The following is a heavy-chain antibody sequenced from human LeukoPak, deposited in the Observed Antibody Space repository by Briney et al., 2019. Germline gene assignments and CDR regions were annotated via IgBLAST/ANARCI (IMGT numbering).Heavy chain of an antibody. CDR1: GGTFSSYA. J-gene: IGHJ4*02. V-gene: IGHV1-69*04. CDR3: ARGGEGGMGLSFDS. CDR2: IIPIVGKA. Sequence: SVKVSCKASGGTFSSYAITWVRQAPGQGLEWMGRIIPIVGKANYAQNFQGRVTITADKSTSTVYVELSSLRSEDTAVYYCARGGEGGMGLSFDSGGRGPLAPVSS. D-gene: IGHD3-16*01.